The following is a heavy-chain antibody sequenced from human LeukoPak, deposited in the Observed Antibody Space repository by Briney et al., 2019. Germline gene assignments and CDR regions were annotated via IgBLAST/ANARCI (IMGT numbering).Heavy chain of an antibody. D-gene: IGHD3-22*01. J-gene: IGHJ5*02. CDR2: IAPSDSYT. CDR3: VRQPPGVYDTTQNWFDP. CDR1: GYSFSSYW. Sequence: GESLKISCKVSGYSFSSYWITWVRQVPGKGLEWMGRIAPSDSYTNYNPSFEGHVTMLVEKSITTVYLQWSSLKASDTAMYYCVRQPPGVYDTTQNWFDPWGQGTLVTVSS. V-gene: IGHV5-10-1*01.